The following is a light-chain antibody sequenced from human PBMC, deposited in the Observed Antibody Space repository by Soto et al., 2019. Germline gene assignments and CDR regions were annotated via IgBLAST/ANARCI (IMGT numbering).Light chain of an antibody. V-gene: IGKV3-15*01. J-gene: IGKJ3*01. CDR1: QSVTAN. CDR3: QQHTTWPPFT. CDR2: NGV. Sequence: EIVMTQSPSSLSVSPGERATLSCRASQSVTANLAWYQQKPGQAPRLLIYNGVTRATGIPARFTGSGSGREYSRTINSLQSEDVAMYYCQQHTTWPPFTFGPGTKVELK.